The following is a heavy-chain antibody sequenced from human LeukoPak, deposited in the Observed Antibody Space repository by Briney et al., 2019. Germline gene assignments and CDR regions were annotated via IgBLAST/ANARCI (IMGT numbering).Heavy chain of an antibody. CDR1: GFTFSSYA. J-gene: IGHJ6*02. CDR2: ISGGGVST. V-gene: IGHV3-23*01. CDR3: ARYCSSTSCPSPFHYYGMDV. Sequence: GGSLRLSCAASGFTFSSYAMSWVRQAPGKGLEWVSAISGGGVSTYYAGSVKGRFTISRDNSINTLYLQMNSLRAEDTAVYYCARYCSSTSCPSPFHYYGMDVWGQGTTVTVSS. D-gene: IGHD2-2*01.